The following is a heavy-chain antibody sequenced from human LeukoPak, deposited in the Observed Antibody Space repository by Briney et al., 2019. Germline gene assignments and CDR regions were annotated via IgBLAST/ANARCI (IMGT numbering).Heavy chain of an antibody. J-gene: IGHJ4*02. CDR3: ARGAQLTDY. CDR1: GFTFYTYG. V-gene: IGHV3-64*01. CDR2: IGPDGGTT. Sequence: PGGSLRLSCAASGFTFYTYGMHWVRQAPGKGLEYVSGIGPDGGTTYHAKSVKGRFTISRDNSKSMVYLQMGSLTADDMAVYYCARGAQLTDYWGQGTLVTVSS. D-gene: IGHD6-13*01.